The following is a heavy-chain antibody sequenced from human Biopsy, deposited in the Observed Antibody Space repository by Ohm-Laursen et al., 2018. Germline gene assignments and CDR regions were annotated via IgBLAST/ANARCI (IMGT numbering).Heavy chain of an antibody. CDR3: VLASFDY. J-gene: IGHJ4*02. CDR1: GYTFTTYY. CDR2: INPGGNST. Sequence: GASVKVSCNASGYTFTTYYIHWVRQAPGQGLEWMGIINPGGNSTAYTQNFQGRVTMTWDKSTTTVYMELSSLKSEDTAVYYCVLASFDYWGQGTLVTVPS. V-gene: IGHV1-46*01.